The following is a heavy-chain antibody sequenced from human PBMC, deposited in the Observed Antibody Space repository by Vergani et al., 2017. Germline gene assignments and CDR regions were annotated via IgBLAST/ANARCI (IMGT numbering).Heavy chain of an antibody. CDR3: AKNPSVCTTRHYWAMDV. Sequence: LEESGGGSVKPGGSLRLSCAASGFKFSDHYMSWIRQAPGKGLEWVSHISPGASTVSYTDSVTGRFTVSRDNDNNSLTLDMTTLRVEDTAVYYCAKNPSVCTTRHYWAMDVWGQGTTVTVSS. J-gene: IGHJ6*02. D-gene: IGHD1-1*01. CDR2: ISPGASTV. V-gene: IGHV3-11*04. CDR1: GFKFSDHY.